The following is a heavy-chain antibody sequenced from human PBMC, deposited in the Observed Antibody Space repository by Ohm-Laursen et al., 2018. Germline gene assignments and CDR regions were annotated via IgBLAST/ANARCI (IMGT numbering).Heavy chain of an antibody. V-gene: IGHV4-59*01. D-gene: IGHD2-15*01. CDR1: GGSISSYY. Sequence: SETLSLTCPVSGGSISSYYWSWIRQPPGKGLEWIGYINYSGNTNYNPSLKSRVTMSLDTSKNQFSLKLSSVTAADTAVYYCARVYSGGGFYFDYWGQGTLVTVSS. CDR3: ARVYSGGGFYFDY. CDR2: INYSGNT. J-gene: IGHJ4*02.